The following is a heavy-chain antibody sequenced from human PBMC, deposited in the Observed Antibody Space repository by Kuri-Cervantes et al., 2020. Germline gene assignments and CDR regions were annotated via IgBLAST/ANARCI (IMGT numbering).Heavy chain of an antibody. CDR3: ARDTVPAAISYYMDV. CDR2: IYSGGST. V-gene: IGHV3-53*05. CDR1: GFTVSSNY. D-gene: IGHD2-2*02. J-gene: IGHJ6*03. Sequence: GESLKISCAASGFTVSSNYMSWVRQAPGKGLEWVSVIYSGGSTYYADSVKGRFTISRDNSKNTLYLQMNSLRAEDTAVYYCARDTVPAAISYYMDVWGKGTTVTVSS.